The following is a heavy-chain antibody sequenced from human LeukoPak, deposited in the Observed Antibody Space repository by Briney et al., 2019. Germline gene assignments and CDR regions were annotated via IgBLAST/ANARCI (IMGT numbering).Heavy chain of an antibody. V-gene: IGHV3-23*01. CDR1: GFTLSTYA. Sequence: PGGSLRLSCAASGFTLSTYAMSWVRQAPGKGLEWVSVISAGSDTTYYADSVKGRFTISRDNSRNTLYLQMNSLRAEDTAIYYCAKGTDFTEQPLFGHWGQGTLVTVSS. CDR2: ISAGSDTT. CDR3: AKGTDFTEQPLFGH. D-gene: IGHD6-13*01. J-gene: IGHJ4*02.